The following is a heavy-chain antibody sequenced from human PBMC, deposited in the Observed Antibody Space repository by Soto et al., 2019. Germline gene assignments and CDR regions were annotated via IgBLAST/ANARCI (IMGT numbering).Heavy chain of an antibody. D-gene: IGHD6-19*01. CDR1: GYTFTSYG. CDR2: ISAYNGNT. Sequence: QVQLVQSGAEVKKPGASVKVSCKASGYTFTSYGISWVRQAPGQGLEWMGWISAYNGNTNYAQKLQGRVTMTTDTATSTAYMELRSLRSDDTAVYYCARDHGTPRGWLVPLLFDYWGQGTLVTVSS. CDR3: ARDHGTPRGWLVPLLFDY. J-gene: IGHJ4*02. V-gene: IGHV1-18*01.